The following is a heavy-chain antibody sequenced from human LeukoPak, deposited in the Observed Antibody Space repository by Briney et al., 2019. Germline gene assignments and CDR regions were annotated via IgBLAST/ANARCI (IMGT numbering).Heavy chain of an antibody. D-gene: IGHD3-22*01. J-gene: IGHJ3*02. V-gene: IGHV3-15*07. CDR1: GFTFSNAW. Sequence: PGGSLRLSCAAAGFTFSNAWMNWVRQAPGKGLEWVGCIKTKTYGGTTAYAVPVTGRLTSSRADSKNTLSLQMNHLTTDETAVYYSTLLPSAYDSSPWGAFDIWGQGTIVTVSS. CDR3: TLLPSAYDSSPWGAFDI. CDR2: IKTKTYGGTT.